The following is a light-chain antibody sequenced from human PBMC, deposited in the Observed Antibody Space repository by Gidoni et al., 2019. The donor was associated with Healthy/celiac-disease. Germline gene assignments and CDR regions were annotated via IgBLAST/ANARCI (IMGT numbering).Light chain of an antibody. J-gene: IGKJ4*01. CDR2: KAS. CDR1: QSNSSW. V-gene: IGKV1-5*03. CDR3: QQYNSYPLT. Sequence: DIQMTQSPSTLSASVGDRVTITCRASQSNSSWLAWYQQKPGKAPKLLIYKASSLESGVPSRFSGSGSGTEFTLTISSLQPDDFATYYCQQYNSYPLTFXGXTKVEIK.